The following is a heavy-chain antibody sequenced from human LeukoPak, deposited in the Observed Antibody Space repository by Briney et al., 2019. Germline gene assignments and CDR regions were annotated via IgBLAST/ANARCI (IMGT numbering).Heavy chain of an antibody. D-gene: IGHD3-3*02. CDR1: GFTFSRYS. CDR3: AREFSTIGNFDY. J-gene: IGHJ4*02. CDR2: IYFTGKHI. Sequence: PGGSLRLSCVTSGFTFSRYSMRWVRQAPGQGLDWISSIYFTGKHIPYADSVKGRFTIARDNAKNSLYLQMNSLRAEDTAVYYCAREFSTIGNFDYWGQGTLVAVSS. V-gene: IGHV3-21*01.